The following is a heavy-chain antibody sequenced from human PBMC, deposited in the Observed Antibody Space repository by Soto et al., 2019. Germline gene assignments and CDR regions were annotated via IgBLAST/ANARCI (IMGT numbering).Heavy chain of an antibody. V-gene: IGHV3-23*01. Sequence: GRSLRLSCVASGCTFINYAMSWVLQAPRKGLEWVSGTRGGGGGTYYADSVKGRFTISRDNSKNTLYLQMSSLRAEDTAVYYCAKVEEASGLLESYIDYWGQGTLDPVSS. CDR1: GCTFINYA. CDR3: AKVEEASGLLESYIDY. CDR2: TRGGGGGT. D-gene: IGHD1-1*01. J-gene: IGHJ4*02.